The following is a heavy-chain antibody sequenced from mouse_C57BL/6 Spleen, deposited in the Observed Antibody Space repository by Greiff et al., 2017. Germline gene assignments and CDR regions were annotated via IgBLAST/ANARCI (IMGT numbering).Heavy chain of an antibody. CDR2: IDPSDSYT. Sequence: QVQLQQPGAELVMPGASVKLSCKASGYTFTSYWMHWVKQRPGHGLEWIGEIDPSDSYTNYNQKFKGKSTLTVDKSSSTAYMQLSSLTSEDSAVYYGARGKRGRGDYWGQGTSVTVSS. CDR1: GYTFTSYW. J-gene: IGHJ4*01. D-gene: IGHD4-1*01. CDR3: ARGKRGRGDY. V-gene: IGHV1-69*01.